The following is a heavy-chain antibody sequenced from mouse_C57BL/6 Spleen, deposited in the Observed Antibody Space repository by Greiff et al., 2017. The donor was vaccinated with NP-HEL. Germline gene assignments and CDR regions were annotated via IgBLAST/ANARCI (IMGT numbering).Heavy chain of an antibody. V-gene: IGHV5-4*01. J-gene: IGHJ3*01. Sequence: EVQLVESGGGLVKPGGSLKLSCAASGFTFSSYAMSWVRQTPEKRLEWVATISDGGSYTYYPDNVKGRFTISRDNAKNNLYLQMSHLKSEDTAMYYCARGGLFPFAYWGQGTLVTVSA. CDR3: ARGGLFPFAY. CDR2: ISDGGSYT. CDR1: GFTFSSYA. D-gene: IGHD3-3*01.